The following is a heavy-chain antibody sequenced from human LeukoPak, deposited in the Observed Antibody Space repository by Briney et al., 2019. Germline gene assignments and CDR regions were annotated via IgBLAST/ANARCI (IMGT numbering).Heavy chain of an antibody. CDR2: IYYSGST. V-gene: IGHV4-59*01. J-gene: IGHJ5*02. Sequence: PSETLSLTCTVSGGSISSYYWSWIRQPPGKGLEWIGYIYYSGSTNYNPSLKSRVTISVDTSKNQFSLKLSSVTAADTAVYCCARVSGSGSYAPFDPWGQGTLVTVSS. D-gene: IGHD3-10*01. CDR1: GGSISSYY. CDR3: ARVSGSGSYAPFDP.